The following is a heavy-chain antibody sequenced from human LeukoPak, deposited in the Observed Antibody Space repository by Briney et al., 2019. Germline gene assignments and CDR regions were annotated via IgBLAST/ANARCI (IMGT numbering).Heavy chain of an antibody. CDR2: INSDASST. V-gene: IGHV3-74*01. D-gene: IGHD5-12*01. Sequence: PGRSLRLSCAASGFTFSSYWMHWVRQVPGKGLVWVSRINSDASSTNYADSVKGRFTISRDNAKNTLYLQMNSLRAEDTAVYYCTRVRGYDFDFWGQGTLVTVSS. J-gene: IGHJ4*02. CDR1: GFTFSSYW. CDR3: TRVRGYDFDF.